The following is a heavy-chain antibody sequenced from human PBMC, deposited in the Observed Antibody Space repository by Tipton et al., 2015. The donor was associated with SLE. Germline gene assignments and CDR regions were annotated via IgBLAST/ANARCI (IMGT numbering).Heavy chain of an antibody. D-gene: IGHD3-10*01. J-gene: IGHJ4*02. Sequence: TLSLTCSVSGGAISSSGYYWGWIRQPPRKELEWIGNAYYTGSTYYSPSLMSRVTISGDTSKNQFSLKLSSVTAADTAVYHCARGLAMVRGDSMDYWGQGTLVTVSS. CDR2: AYYTGST. CDR3: ARGLAMVRGDSMDY. CDR1: GGAISSSGYY. V-gene: IGHV4-39*01.